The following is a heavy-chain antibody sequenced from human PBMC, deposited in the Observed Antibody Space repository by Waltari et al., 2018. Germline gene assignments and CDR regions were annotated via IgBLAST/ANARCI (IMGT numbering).Heavy chain of an antibody. J-gene: IGHJ4*02. V-gene: IGHV3-48*01. CDR3: ARGFSYYGSGSYYNPSRSFDY. Sequence: EVQLVESGGGLVQPGGSLRISCAACGFTFSSYSMNWVRQAPGKGLEWVSYISSSSSTIYYADSVKVRFTISRDNAKNSLYLQMNSLRAEDTAVYYCARGFSYYGSGSYYNPSRSFDYWGQGTLVTFSS. CDR1: GFTFSSYS. D-gene: IGHD3-10*01. CDR2: ISSSSSTI.